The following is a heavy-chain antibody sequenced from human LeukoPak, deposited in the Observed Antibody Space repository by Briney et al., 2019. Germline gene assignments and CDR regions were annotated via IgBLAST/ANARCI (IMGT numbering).Heavy chain of an antibody. Sequence: PGGSLRLSCAASGFTFSSYWMSWVRQAPGKGLEWVANIQQDGSEKYYVDSVKGRFTVSRDNAQNSLYLQMNSLRAEDTAVYYCARVPRSSGSGWFDPWGQGTLVTVSS. CDR3: ARVPRSSGSGWFDP. D-gene: IGHD6-19*01. J-gene: IGHJ5*02. V-gene: IGHV3-7*01. CDR2: IQQDGSEK. CDR1: GFTFSSYW.